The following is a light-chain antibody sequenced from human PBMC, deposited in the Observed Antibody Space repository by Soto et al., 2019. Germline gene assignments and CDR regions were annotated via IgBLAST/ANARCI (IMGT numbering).Light chain of an antibody. V-gene: IGLV2-23*02. CDR1: SSDVGSYNL. J-gene: IGLJ1*01. CDR3: CSAAGSLYV. CDR2: EVS. Sequence: QSALTQPASVSGSPGQSITISCTGTSSDVGSYNLVSWYQQHPGKAPKLMIYEVSKRPSGVSNRFSGSKSGNTASLTISGLQAEDEADYYCCSAAGSLYVFGTRTMVTVL.